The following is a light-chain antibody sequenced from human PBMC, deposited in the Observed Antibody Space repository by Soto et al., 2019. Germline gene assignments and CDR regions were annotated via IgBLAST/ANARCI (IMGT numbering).Light chain of an antibody. Sequence: QSVLTQPASVSGSPGQSITISCTGTSSDVGGYNYVSWYQHHPGKAPKLMIYEVSNRPSGVSNRFSGSKSGNTASLTISGLLAEDEADYYCSSYTSTNTQVLGTGTKVTVL. CDR2: EVS. CDR3: SSYTSTNTQV. J-gene: IGLJ1*01. CDR1: SSDVGGYNY. V-gene: IGLV2-14*01.